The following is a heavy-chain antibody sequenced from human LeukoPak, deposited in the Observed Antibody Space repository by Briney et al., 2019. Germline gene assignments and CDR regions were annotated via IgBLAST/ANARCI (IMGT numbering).Heavy chain of an antibody. CDR1: GGSISSYY. J-gene: IGHJ4*02. CDR3: ARDYCDSSGYFDY. D-gene: IGHD3-22*01. CDR2: IYYSGST. V-gene: IGHV4-59*01. Sequence: KPSETLSLTCTVSGGSISSYYWSWIRQPPGKGLEWIGYIYYSGSTNYNPSLKSRVTISVDTSKNQFSLKLSSVTAADTAVYYCARDYCDSSGYFDYWGQGTLVTVSS.